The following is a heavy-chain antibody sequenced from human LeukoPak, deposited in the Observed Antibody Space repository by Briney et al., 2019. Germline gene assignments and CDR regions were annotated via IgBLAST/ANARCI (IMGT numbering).Heavy chain of an antibody. D-gene: IGHD1-1*01. CDR2: IYYSGST. J-gene: IGHJ4*02. CDR1: GGSISSYY. CDR3: ARDQGTRSDY. V-gene: IGHV4-59*01. Sequence: SETLSLTCTVSGGSISSYYWSWIRQPPGKGLEWIGYIYYSGSTNYNPSLKSRVTISVDTSKNQFSLKLSSVTAADTAVYYCARDQGTRSDYWGQGTLVTVSS.